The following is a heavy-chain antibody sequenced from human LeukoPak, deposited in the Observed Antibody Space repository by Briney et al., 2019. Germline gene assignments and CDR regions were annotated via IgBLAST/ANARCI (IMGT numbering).Heavy chain of an antibody. CDR1: GFTFSSYG. CDR3: AKEVIRGWSRYYFDY. J-gene: IGHJ4*02. V-gene: IGHV3-30*02. Sequence: GGSLRLSCAASGFTFSSYGMHWVRQAPGKGLEWVAVIWYDGSNKYYADSVKGRFTISRDNSKNTLYLQMNSLRAEDTAVHYCAKEVIRGWSRYYFDYWGQGTLVTVSS. CDR2: IWYDGSNK. D-gene: IGHD2-15*01.